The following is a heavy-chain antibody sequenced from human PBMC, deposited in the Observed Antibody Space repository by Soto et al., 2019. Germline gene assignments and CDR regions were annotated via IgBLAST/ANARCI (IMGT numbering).Heavy chain of an antibody. CDR3: VREAYIGYGHAIDH. CDR2: NYHSGTT. V-gene: IGHV4-59*01. J-gene: IGHJ4*02. D-gene: IGHD5-12*01. Sequence: TSETLSRTCAVSGVTISTYYCSWIRQPPGKGLEWIGYNYHSGTTNYNPSLKSRVTISVDTSKNQFSLRLTSVTAADTAIYYCVREAYIGYGHAIDHWGQGILVTVSS. CDR1: GVTISTYY.